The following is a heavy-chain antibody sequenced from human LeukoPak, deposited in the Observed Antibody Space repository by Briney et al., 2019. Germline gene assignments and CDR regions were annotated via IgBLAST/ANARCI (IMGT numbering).Heavy chain of an antibody. V-gene: IGHV4-59*08. Sequence: SETLSLTCTVPGGSISTYYWSWIRQPPGKGLEWIGYVYYSGSTNYNPSLMSRVTISVDTSKNQFSLKLSSVTAADTAVYYCARRGLAAAGMRALDIWGQGTMVTVSS. CDR3: ARRGLAAAGMRALDI. D-gene: IGHD6-13*01. CDR1: GGSISTYY. J-gene: IGHJ3*02. CDR2: VYYSGST.